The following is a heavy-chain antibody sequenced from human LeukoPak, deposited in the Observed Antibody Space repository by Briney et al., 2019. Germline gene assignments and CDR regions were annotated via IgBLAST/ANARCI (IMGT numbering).Heavy chain of an antibody. CDR3: ARIIRHDYGDFLPAFDI. V-gene: IGHV1-18*01. D-gene: IGHD4-17*01. Sequence: ASVKVSCKASGYTFTSYGISWVRQAPGQGLEWMGWISTYNGNTNYAQKLQGRVTMTTDTSTSTAYMELRSLRSDDTAVYYCARIIRHDYGDFLPAFDIWGQGTMVTVSS. CDR1: GYTFTSYG. J-gene: IGHJ3*02. CDR2: ISTYNGNT.